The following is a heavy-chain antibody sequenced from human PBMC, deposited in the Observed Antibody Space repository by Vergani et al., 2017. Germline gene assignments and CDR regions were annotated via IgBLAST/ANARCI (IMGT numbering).Heavy chain of an antibody. Sequence: EVQLVESGGGLVQPGRSLRLSCAASGFTFDDYAMHWVRQAPGKGLEWVSGINWNSDSIAYADSVKGRFTISRDNAKNSLYLQMNSLRAEETALYYCVKDIAASGNYWYFDLWGRSTLVTVSS. J-gene: IGHJ2*01. CDR1: GFTFDDYA. D-gene: IGHD6-13*01. CDR2: INWNSDSI. V-gene: IGHV3-9*01. CDR3: VKDIAASGNYWYFDL.